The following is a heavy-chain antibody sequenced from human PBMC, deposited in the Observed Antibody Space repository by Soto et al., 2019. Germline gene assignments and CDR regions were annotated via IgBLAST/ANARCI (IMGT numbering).Heavy chain of an antibody. CDR1: GYSFTSYW. CDR3: ARHPAIAARPDYYYGMDV. CDR2: IYPGDSDT. V-gene: IGHV5-51*01. Sequence: PGESLKISCKGSGYSFTSYWIGWVRQMPGKGLEWMGIIYPGDSDTRYSPSFQGQVTISADKSISTAYLQWSSLKASDTAMYYCARHPAIAARPDYYYGMDVWGQGTTVTVSS. D-gene: IGHD6-6*01. J-gene: IGHJ6*02.